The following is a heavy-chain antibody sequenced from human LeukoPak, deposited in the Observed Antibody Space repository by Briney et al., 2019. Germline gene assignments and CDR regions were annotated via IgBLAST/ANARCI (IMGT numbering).Heavy chain of an antibody. CDR2: INSDGRST. V-gene: IGHV3-74*01. Sequence: GGSLRLSCAASGFTFSSYWMHWVRHAPGKGLVWVSRINSDGRSTSYADSVKGRFTISRDNSKNTLHLQMNSLRAEDTAVYYCARHSSGYYHYDYWGPGTPVTVAS. CDR3: ARHSSGYYHYDY. CDR1: GFTFSSYW. D-gene: IGHD3-22*01. J-gene: IGHJ4*02.